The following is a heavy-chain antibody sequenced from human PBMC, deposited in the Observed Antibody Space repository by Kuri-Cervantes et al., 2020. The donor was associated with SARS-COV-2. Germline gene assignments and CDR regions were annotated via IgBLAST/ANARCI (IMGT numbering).Heavy chain of an antibody. J-gene: IGHJ4*02. CDR1: GFTFSSYS. Sequence: GGSLRLSCAASGFTFSSYSMNWVRQAPGKGLEWISYISSTSSNIYYADSIKGRFTVSRDNAKNSLSLQMNSLRVEDTAVCYCTRVGYYDFWSGFEYWGQGTPVTVSS. CDR3: TRVGYYDFWSGFEY. V-gene: IGHV3-48*01. D-gene: IGHD3-3*01. CDR2: ISSTSSNI.